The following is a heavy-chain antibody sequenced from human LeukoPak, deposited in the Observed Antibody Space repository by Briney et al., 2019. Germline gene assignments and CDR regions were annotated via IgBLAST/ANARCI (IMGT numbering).Heavy chain of an antibody. CDR1: GFTVGTNS. CDR3: ASAREYCGSAECYEYFQY. J-gene: IGHJ1*01. V-gene: IGHV3-53*01. D-gene: IGHD2-21*01. CDR2: IYSGGST. Sequence: GGSLRLSCAASGFTVGTNSMTWVRQSPGKGLECVSVIYSGGSTYYADSVNGRFTISRDNSRNTLFLQVNSLRAEDTALYYCASAREYCGSAECYEYFQYWGQGTLVTVSS.